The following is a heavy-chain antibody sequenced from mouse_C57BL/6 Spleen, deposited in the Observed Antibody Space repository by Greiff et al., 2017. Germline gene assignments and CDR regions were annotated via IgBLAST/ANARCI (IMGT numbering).Heavy chain of an antibody. CDR3: ARHGITTVVATGDYFGY. J-gene: IGHJ2*01. CDR1: GFTFSSYG. D-gene: IGHD1-1*01. CDR2: ISSGGSYT. Sequence: EVHLVEPGGDLVKPGGSLKLSCAASGFTFSSYGMSWVRQTPDKRLEWVATISSGGSYTYYQDSVKGRFTISRDNAKNTLYLQMSSLKSEDTAMYYCARHGITTVVATGDYFGYWGQGTTLTVSS. V-gene: IGHV5-6*01.